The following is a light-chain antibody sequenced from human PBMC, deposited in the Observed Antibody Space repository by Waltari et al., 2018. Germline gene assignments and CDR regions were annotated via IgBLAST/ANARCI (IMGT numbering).Light chain of an antibody. CDR2: AAS. J-gene: IGKJ2*01. CDR3: QQSYSTLMYT. CDR1: QSTSSY. Sequence: DIQMTQSPSSLSASVGDRVTITCRASQSTSSYLNWYQQKPGKAPKLLLYAASSLQSGVPSRFSGSGSGTDVTLTISSLQPEDFATYYCQQSYSTLMYTFGQGTKLEIK. V-gene: IGKV1-39*01.